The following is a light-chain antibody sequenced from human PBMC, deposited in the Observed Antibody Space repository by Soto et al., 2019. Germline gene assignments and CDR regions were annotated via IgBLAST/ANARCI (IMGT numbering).Light chain of an antibody. Sequence: DIQITHSSSTLSRSVGDRVTITCRARQTISSWLAWYQQKPGKAPKLLIYQASTLKSGVPSRFRGSGSGTEFTLTISSLQPDDVETDYCQHYNSYSEAFGQGTKVDIK. CDR3: QHYNSYSEA. CDR1: QTISSW. CDR2: QAS. V-gene: IGKV1-5*03. J-gene: IGKJ1*01.